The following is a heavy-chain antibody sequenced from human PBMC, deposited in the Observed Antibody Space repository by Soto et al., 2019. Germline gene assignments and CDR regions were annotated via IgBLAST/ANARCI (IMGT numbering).Heavy chain of an antibody. CDR3: AKVDYGSGSARGDY. V-gene: IGHV3-23*01. D-gene: IGHD3-10*01. J-gene: IGHJ4*02. CDR1: GFTFSSYA. Sequence: EVQLLESGGGLVQPGGSLRLSCAASGFTFSSYAMSWVRQAPGKGLEWVSAISGSGGSTYYADSVKGRFTISRDNSKNTLYLQMNGLRAEDTAVYYCAKVDYGSGSARGDYWGQGTLVTVSS. CDR2: ISGSGGST.